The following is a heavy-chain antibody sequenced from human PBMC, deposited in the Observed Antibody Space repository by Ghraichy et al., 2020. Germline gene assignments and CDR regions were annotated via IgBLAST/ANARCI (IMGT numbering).Heavy chain of an antibody. J-gene: IGHJ4*02. Sequence: GESLNISCAASGFTFSSYGMHWVRQAPGKGLEWVAVIWYDRSNKYYADSVKGRFTISRDNSKNTLYLQMNSLRAEDTAVYYCAGGGGYCSSTSCYTKSGGFDYWGQGTLVTVSS. V-gene: IGHV3-33*01. CDR1: GFTFSSYG. CDR3: AGGGGYCSSTSCYTKSGGFDY. D-gene: IGHD2-2*02. CDR2: IWYDRSNK.